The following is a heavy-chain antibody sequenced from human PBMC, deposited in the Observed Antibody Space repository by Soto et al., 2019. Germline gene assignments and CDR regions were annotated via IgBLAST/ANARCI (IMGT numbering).Heavy chain of an antibody. V-gene: IGHV1-69*13. CDR1: GGTFSSYA. Sequence: SVKVSCKASGGTFSSYAISWVRQAPGQGLEWMGGIIPIFGTANYAQKFQGRVTITADESTSTAYMELSSLRSEDTAVYYCARDDPSGYYLDYWGQGTLVTVSS. J-gene: IGHJ4*02. D-gene: IGHD3-3*01. CDR2: IIPIFGTA. CDR3: ARDDPSGYYLDY.